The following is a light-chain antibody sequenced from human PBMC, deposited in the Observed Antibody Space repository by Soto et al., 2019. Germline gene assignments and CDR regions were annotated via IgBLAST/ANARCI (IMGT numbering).Light chain of an antibody. Sequence: EIQLTQSPTSLTAAVGDRATDPCGASQSLSSYLAWYQQKPGKAPNLLIYDASNLESGVPSRFSGSGSGTEFTLTIRSLQPGDFATYYCQLYNSYPWAFSLGTKVDIK. CDR3: QLYNSYPWA. V-gene: IGKV1-5*01. J-gene: IGKJ1*01. CDR1: QSLSSY. CDR2: DAS.